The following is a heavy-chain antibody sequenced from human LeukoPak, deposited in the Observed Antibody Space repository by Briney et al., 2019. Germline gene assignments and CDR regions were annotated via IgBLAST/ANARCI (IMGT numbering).Heavy chain of an antibody. J-gene: IGHJ4*02. Sequence: ASVKVSCKASGYTFTGYYMQWARQAPGQGLEWMGWIHPSSGDINYSQKFQDRVTMTRDTSISTAYMELSRLTSDDTAVYYCARVRGYDYVWGSCPYWGQGTLVTVSS. CDR2: IHPSSGDI. V-gene: IGHV1-2*02. CDR1: GYTFTGYY. D-gene: IGHD3-16*01. CDR3: ARVRGYDYVWGSCPY.